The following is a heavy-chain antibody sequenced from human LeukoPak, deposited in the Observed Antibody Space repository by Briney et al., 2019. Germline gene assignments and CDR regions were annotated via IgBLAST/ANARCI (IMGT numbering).Heavy chain of an antibody. CDR1: EFSVGSNY. CDR3: ARDRYCSSTSCYRAYYYYMDV. Sequence: GGSLRLSCAASEFSVGSNYMTWVRQAPGKGLEWVSYISSSGSTIYYADSVKGRFTISRDNAKNSLYLQMNSQRAEDTAVYYCARDRYCSSTSCYRAYYYYMDVWGKGTTVTVSS. CDR2: ISSSGSTI. V-gene: IGHV3-48*03. D-gene: IGHD2-2*01. J-gene: IGHJ6*03.